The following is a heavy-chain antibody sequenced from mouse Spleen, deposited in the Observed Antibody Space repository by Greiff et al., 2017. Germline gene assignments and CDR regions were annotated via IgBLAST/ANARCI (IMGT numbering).Heavy chain of an antibody. J-gene: IGHJ3*01. CDR1: GYTFTSYW. D-gene: IGHD2-4*01. CDR3: AAIYYDYGEFFAY. V-gene: IGHV1-50*01. CDR2: IDPSDSYT. Sequence: QVQLQQPGAELVKPGASVKLSCKASGYTFTSYWMQWVKQRPGQGLEWIGEIDPSDSYTNYNQKFKGKATLTVDTSSSTAYMQLSSLTSEDSAVYYCAAIYYDYGEFFAYWGQGTLVTVSA.